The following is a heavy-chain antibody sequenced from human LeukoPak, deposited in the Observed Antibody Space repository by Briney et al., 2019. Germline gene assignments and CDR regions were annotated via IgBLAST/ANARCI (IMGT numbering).Heavy chain of an antibody. D-gene: IGHD2-8*02. CDR1: GYTLTELS. V-gene: IGHV1-24*01. CDR3: ATSLVVPHAFDI. J-gene: IGHJ3*02. CDR2: FDPEDGET. Sequence: ASVKVSCKVSGYTLTELSMHWVRQAPGKGLEWMGGFDPEDGETIYAQKFQGRVTMTEDTSTDTAYMELSSLRSEDTAVYYSATSLVVPHAFDIWGQGTMVTVSS.